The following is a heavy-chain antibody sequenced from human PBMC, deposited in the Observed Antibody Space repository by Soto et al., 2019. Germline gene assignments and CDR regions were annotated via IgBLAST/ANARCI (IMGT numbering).Heavy chain of an antibody. CDR2: IYYSGST. CDR1: GGSISSYY. V-gene: IGHV4-59*01. J-gene: IGHJ5*02. D-gene: IGHD6-13*01. CDR3: ARGHSSSRGRGNWFDP. Sequence: SETLSLTCTVSGGSISSYYWSWIRQPPGKGLEWIGYIYYSGSTNYNPSLKSRVTISVDTSKNQFSLKLSSVTAADTAVYYCARGHSSSRGRGNWFDPWGQGTLVTVSS.